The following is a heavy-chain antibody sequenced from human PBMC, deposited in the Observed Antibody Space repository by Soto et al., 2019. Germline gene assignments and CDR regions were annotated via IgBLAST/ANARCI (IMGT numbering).Heavy chain of an antibody. V-gene: IGHV3-48*01. CDR1: GFTFSTYN. J-gene: IGHJ4*02. CDR3: ARKLSGSGNHYFDY. CDR2: ISSSSTK. D-gene: IGHD3-10*01. Sequence: GGSLRLSCAASGFTFSTYNMNWVRQAPGKGLEWISYISSSSTKYYADSVEGRFTISRDNAGNSLYLQLNTLRAEDTAVYYCARKLSGSGNHYFDYWGQGTLVTVSS.